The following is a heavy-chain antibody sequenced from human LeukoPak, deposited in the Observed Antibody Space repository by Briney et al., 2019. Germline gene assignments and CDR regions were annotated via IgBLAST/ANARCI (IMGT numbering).Heavy chain of an antibody. Sequence: GGSLRLSCAASGFTFSSYSMNWVRQAPGKGLEWVSYISSSSSTIYYADSVKGRFTISRDNAKNSLYLQMNSLRAEDTAVYYCARWYSGGGDAFDIWGQGTMATVSS. D-gene: IGHD2-15*01. CDR1: GFTFSSYS. CDR3: ARWYSGGGDAFDI. J-gene: IGHJ3*02. CDR2: ISSSSSTI. V-gene: IGHV3-48*01.